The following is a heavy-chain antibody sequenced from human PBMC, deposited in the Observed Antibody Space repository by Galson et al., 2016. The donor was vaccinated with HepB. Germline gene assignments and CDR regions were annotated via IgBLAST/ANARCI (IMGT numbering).Heavy chain of an antibody. D-gene: IGHD2-21*01. CDR1: GFTFSSYA. CDR3: ARALYLDA. V-gene: IGHV3-21*01. Sequence: SLRLSCAASGFTFSSYAMNWVRQAPGKGLEWVSSISGGSFNINYAESVKGRFTISRDEAENTLYLEMSSLRVEDTAVYYCARALYLDAWGQGTTVTVSS. CDR2: ISGGSFNI. J-gene: IGHJ6*02.